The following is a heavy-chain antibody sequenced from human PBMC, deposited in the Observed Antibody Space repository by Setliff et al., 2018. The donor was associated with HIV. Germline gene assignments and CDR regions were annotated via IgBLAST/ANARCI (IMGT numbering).Heavy chain of an antibody. V-gene: IGHV4-34*01. D-gene: IGHD3-22*01. CDR3: ARSRTYYADTSGYVHYHYYGMGV. Sequence: LSLTCAVSGGSFSSYYWIWIRQVPGKGLEWIGEINQSGSTNYNPSLKSRVTISVDTSKNQFFLNLRSVTAADAAVYFCARSRTYYADTSGYVHYHYYGMGVWGQGTTVTVSS. CDR1: GGSFSSYY. J-gene: IGHJ6*02. CDR2: INQSGST.